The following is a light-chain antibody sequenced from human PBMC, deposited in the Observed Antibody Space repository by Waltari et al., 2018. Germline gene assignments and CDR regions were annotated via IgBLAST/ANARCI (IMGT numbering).Light chain of an antibody. CDR1: SSNLGNNV. CDR2: RNG. Sequence: QSVLTQPPSASGTPGQRVTISCSGSSSNLGNNVVNWYQQVPGTAPKRLIYRNGLRPSGVPDRFSASKSGTSASLAISGLQAEDEAEYYYASWDDSLNGHWVFGGGTKVTVL. CDR3: ASWDDSLNGHWV. V-gene: IGLV1-44*01. J-gene: IGLJ3*02.